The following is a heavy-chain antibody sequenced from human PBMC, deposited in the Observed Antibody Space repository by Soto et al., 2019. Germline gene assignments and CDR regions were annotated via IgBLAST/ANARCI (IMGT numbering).Heavy chain of an antibody. Sequence: LRLSCGASKFTFSDYYMSWIRQAPGKGLEWVSYISSGGSYTNYADSVKGRFTISRDNAKNSLYLQMNSLRDEDTAVFYCARVKRPAGYIDLWGRGTLVTVSS. J-gene: IGHJ2*01. V-gene: IGHV3-11*06. CDR2: ISSGGSYT. CDR1: KFTFSDYY. CDR3: ARVKRPAGYIDL.